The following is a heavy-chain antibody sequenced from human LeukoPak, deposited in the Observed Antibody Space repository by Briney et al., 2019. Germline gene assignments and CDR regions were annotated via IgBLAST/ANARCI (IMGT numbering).Heavy chain of an antibody. CDR3: ARLHTAMLYFDY. D-gene: IGHD5-18*01. V-gene: IGHV4-39*07. J-gene: IGHJ4*02. CDR1: GGSISSSGYY. CDR2: IYYSGST. Sequence: SETLSLTCTVSGGSISSSGYYWGWIRQPPGRGLEWIGNIYYSGSTNYNPSLKSRVTISVDTSRNQFSLKLRSVTAADTALYYCARLHTAMLYFDYWGQGTLVTVSP.